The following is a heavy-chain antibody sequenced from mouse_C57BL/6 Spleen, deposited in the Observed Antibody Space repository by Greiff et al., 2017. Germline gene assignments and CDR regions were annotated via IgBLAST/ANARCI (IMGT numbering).Heavy chain of an antibody. V-gene: IGHV1-64*01. CDR3: AGYYSNSMDY. J-gene: IGHJ4*01. CDR2: IHPNSGST. Sequence: VQLQQSGAELVKPGASVKLSCKASGYTFTSYWMHWVKQRPGQGLEWIGMIHPNSGSTNYNEKFKSKATLTVDKSSSTAYMQLSSLTSEDAAVYYCAGYYSNSMDYWGQGTSVTVSS. CDR1: GYTFTSYW. D-gene: IGHD2-5*01.